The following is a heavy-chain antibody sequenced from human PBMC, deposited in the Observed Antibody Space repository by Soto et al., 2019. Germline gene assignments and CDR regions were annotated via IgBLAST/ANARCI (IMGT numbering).Heavy chain of an antibody. CDR3: ARHLSYYDYIWGSYHKYYFDY. Sequence: VSVKVSCKASGYTFTSYYMHWVRQAPGQGLEWMGIINPSGGSTSYAQKFQGRVTMTRDTSTSTVYMELSSLRSEDTAVYYCARHLSYYDYIWGSYHKYYFDYWGQGTLVTVSS. D-gene: IGHD3-16*02. J-gene: IGHJ4*02. CDR1: GYTFTSYY. CDR2: INPSGGST. V-gene: IGHV1-46*03.